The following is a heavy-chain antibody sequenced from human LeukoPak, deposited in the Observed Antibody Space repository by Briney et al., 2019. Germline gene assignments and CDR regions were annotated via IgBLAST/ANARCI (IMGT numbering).Heavy chain of an antibody. J-gene: IGHJ4*02. CDR3: ARDSYSSGWHSLGY. CDR1: GYTFTSYG. CDR2: IHPDGDTT. Sequence: GASVKVSCKASGYTFTSYGISWVRQAPGQGLEWMGTIHPDGDTTTYAQKFQGRVTMTRDTSTSRVYMDLSSLRSEDTAVYYCARDSYSSGWHSLGYWGQGTLVTVSS. D-gene: IGHD6-19*01. V-gene: IGHV1-46*01.